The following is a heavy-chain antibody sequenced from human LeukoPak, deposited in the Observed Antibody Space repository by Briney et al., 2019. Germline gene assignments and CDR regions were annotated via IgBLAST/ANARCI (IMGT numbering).Heavy chain of an antibody. D-gene: IGHD5/OR15-5a*01. CDR2: FHYSVGT. CDR3: TKSRLPRSRDSFDI. J-gene: IGHJ3*02. CDR1: GDSINSYY. V-gene: IGHV4-59*01. Sequence: SETLSLTCSVSGDSINSYYWAWIRQPPGKGLEWLGDFHYSVGTHLSSSLKSRITTSVDTSKNHFSLKVSSVTAADTAMYYRTKSRLPRSRDSFDIWGQGTMVTISS.